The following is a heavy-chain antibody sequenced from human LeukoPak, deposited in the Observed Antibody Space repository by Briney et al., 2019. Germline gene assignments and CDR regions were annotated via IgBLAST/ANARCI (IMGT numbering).Heavy chain of an antibody. CDR2: ITGSGRDT. Sequence: GGSLRLSCGASGFTFSNYAMNWVRQAPGKRLEWVSSITGSGRDTYYADSVKGRITISRDNSKNTVYLQMNSLRAEDTALYYCAKGTRLSCSGATCYDFDYWGQGTLVSVSS. J-gene: IGHJ4*02. CDR1: GFTFSNYA. CDR3: AKGTRLSCSGATCYDFDY. V-gene: IGHV3-23*01. D-gene: IGHD2-2*01.